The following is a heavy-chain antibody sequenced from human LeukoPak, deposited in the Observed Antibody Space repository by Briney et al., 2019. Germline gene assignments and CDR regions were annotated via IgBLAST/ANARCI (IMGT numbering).Heavy chain of an antibody. V-gene: IGHV4-31*03. D-gene: IGHD2-2*02. CDR2: IYYSGST. Sequence: SQTLSLTCTVSGGSISSGGYYWSWSRQHPGKGLEWIRYIYYSGSTYYNPSLKSRVTISVDTSKNQFSLKLSSVTAADTAVYYYARGPFIVVVPAAISDWGQGTLVTVSS. CDR1: GGSISSGGYY. CDR3: ARGPFIVVVPAAISD. J-gene: IGHJ4*02.